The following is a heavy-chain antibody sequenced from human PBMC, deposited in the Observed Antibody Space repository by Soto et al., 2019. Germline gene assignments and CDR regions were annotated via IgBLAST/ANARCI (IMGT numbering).Heavy chain of an antibody. J-gene: IGHJ4*02. V-gene: IGHV2-5*02. CDR1: GFSLSSPAVG. CDR3: AHGSGWLSDY. CDR2: IYWDDDK. D-gene: IGHD6-19*01. Sequence: QITLKESGPTLVKPTQTLTLTCTFSGFSLSSPAVGVNWIRQPPGKALEWLALIYWDDDKQYSPSLRSRLPITKDTSKNQVVLTRTNVDPVDTATYYCAHGSGWLSDYWGQGNLVTVSS.